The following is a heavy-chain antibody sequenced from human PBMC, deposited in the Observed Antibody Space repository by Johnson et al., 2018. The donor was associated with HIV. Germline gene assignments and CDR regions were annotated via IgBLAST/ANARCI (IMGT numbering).Heavy chain of an antibody. V-gene: IGHV3-72*01. CDR1: GFTFSSYG. D-gene: IGHD6-13*01. CDR3: ATGASSTWSLGALDI. Sequence: VQLVESGGGVVQPGRSLRLSCTASGFTFSSYGMHWVRQAPGKGLEWVGRTRNKAHSYTTEYAAYVKGRFTISRDDSKNSLYLQMNSLKSEDTAVYYCATGASSTWSLGALDIWGQGTMVTVSS. CDR2: TRNKAHSYTT. J-gene: IGHJ3*02.